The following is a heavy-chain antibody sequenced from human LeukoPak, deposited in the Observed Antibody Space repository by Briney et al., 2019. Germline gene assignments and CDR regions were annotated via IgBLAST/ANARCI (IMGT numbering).Heavy chain of an antibody. D-gene: IGHD6-19*01. V-gene: IGHV3-23*01. Sequence: PGGSLRLSCAASGFTFSNYDMIWFRHAPVNWLHSLSIISGTGGSTYYADSVKGPFTISRHNSKNTLYLQMNSLRAEHTAAYYCATDQQWLTSSHSGTDVWGQAPTVTVSS. CDR3: ATDQQWLTSSHSGTDV. CDR1: GFTFSNYD. J-gene: IGHJ6*02. CDR2: ISGTGGST.